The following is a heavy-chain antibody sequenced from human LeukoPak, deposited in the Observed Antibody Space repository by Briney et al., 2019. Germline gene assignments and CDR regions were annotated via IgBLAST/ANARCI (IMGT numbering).Heavy chain of an antibody. CDR3: AMRPYNWNDDGNIDY. CDR2: MNPNSGYT. J-gene: IGHJ4*02. CDR1: VYTFTSYD. Sequence: GSSVKVSCKASVYTFTSYDINWVRQATGQGREGMGWMNPNSGYTGYAQKLQGRVTMTRNTSITTAYMELSSLRSADTAVYYCAMRPYNWNDDGNIDYWGQGTLVTVSS. D-gene: IGHD1-20*01. V-gene: IGHV1-8*01.